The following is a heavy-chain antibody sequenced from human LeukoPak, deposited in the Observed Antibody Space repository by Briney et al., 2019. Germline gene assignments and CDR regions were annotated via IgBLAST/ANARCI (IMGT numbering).Heavy chain of an antibody. J-gene: IGHJ4*02. V-gene: IGHV3-43*02. D-gene: IGHD2-8*01. CDR3: AKRYAGWQNG. CDR2: ISGDGGST. Sequence: PGGSLRLSCAASGFTFDDYAMHWVRQAPGKGLEWVSLISGDGGSTYYADSVKGRFTISRDNSKNTLYLQMNSLRAEDTAVYYCAKRYAGWQNGWGQGTLVTVSS. CDR1: GFTFDDYA.